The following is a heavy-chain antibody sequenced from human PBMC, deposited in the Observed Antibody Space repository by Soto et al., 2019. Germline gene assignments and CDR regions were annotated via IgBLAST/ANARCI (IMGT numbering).Heavy chain of an antibody. CDR1: GFTFSSYG. CDR3: AKDWRDYEGV. Sequence: QVQLVESGGGVVQPGRSLRLSCAASGFTFSSYGMHWVRQAPGKGLERVAVISYDGSNKYYADSVKGRFTISRDNSKNTLYLQMNSLRAEDTAVYYCAKDWRDYEGVWGQGTTVTVSS. V-gene: IGHV3-30*18. D-gene: IGHD4-17*01. J-gene: IGHJ6*02. CDR2: ISYDGSNK.